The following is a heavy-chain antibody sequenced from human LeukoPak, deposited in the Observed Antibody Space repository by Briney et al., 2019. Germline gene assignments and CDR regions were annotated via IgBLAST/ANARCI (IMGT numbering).Heavy chain of an antibody. Sequence: SETLSLTCTVSGGSISSYYWSWLRQPPGKGLEWIGYIYYSGSTKYNPSLNSRVTISVDTSKNQFSLKLSSVTAADTAVYYCARVFGPYYFDYWGQGTLVTVSS. CDR1: GGSISSYY. CDR3: ARVFGPYYFDY. CDR2: IYYSGST. D-gene: IGHD3-16*01. V-gene: IGHV4-59*08. J-gene: IGHJ4*02.